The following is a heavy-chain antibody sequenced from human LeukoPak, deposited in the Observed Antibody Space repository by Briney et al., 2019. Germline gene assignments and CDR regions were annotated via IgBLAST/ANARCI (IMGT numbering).Heavy chain of an antibody. V-gene: IGHV4-34*01. CDR3: ARGRDFWSGYYRKNFDY. D-gene: IGHD3-3*01. J-gene: IGHJ4*02. CDR2: INHSGST. CDR1: GGSFSGYY. Sequence: SETLSLTCAVHGGSFSGYYWSWIRQPPGKGLEWIGEINHSGSTNYNPSLKSRVTISVDTSKNQFSLKLSSVTAADTAVYYCARGRDFWSGYYRKNFDYWGQGTLVTVSS.